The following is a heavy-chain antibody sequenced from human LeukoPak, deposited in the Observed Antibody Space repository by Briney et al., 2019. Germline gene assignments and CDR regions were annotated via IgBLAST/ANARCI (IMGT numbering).Heavy chain of an antibody. CDR1: GGSISSYY. CDR2: IYYSGST. D-gene: IGHD5-18*01. V-gene: IGHV4-59*01. J-gene: IGHJ4*02. Sequence: ASETLSLTCTVSGGSISSYYWSWIRQPPGKGLEWIGYIYYSGSTNYNPSLKSRVTISVDTSKNQFSLKLSSVTAADTAFYYCARDEGGYSYLYYWGQGTLVTVSS. CDR3: ARDEGGYSYLYY.